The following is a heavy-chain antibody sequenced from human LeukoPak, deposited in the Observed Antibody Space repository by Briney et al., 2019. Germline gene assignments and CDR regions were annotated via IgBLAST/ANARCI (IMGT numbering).Heavy chain of an antibody. V-gene: IGHV4-34*01. D-gene: IGHD2-2*02. Sequence: SETLSLTCAVYGGSFSGYYWSWIRQPPGKGLEWIGEINHSGSTNYNPSLKSRVTISVDTSKNQFSLKLSSVTAADTAVYYCASLAPFYCSSTSCYTGGWFDPWGQGALVTVSS. J-gene: IGHJ5*02. CDR1: GGSFSGYY. CDR3: ASLAPFYCSSTSCYTGGWFDP. CDR2: INHSGST.